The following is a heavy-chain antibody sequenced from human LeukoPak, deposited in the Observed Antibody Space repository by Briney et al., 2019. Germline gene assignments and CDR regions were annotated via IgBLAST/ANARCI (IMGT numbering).Heavy chain of an antibody. D-gene: IGHD3-22*01. CDR1: GDSINSLDL. V-gene: IGHV4-4*02. CDR3: AGLVGRYSSGLYYYYFDY. Sequence: PSETLSLTCTVSGDSINSLDLWSWVRQPPGKGLEWIGEMYLSGTTHSNPSVKSRVTISIDKSKNQFFLDLSSVTAADTAVYYCAGLVGRYSSGLYYYYFDYWGQGTLVTVSS. J-gene: IGHJ4*02. CDR2: MYLSGTT.